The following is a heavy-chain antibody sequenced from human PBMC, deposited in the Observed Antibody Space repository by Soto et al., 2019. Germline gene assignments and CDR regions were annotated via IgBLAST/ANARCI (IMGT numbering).Heavy chain of an antibody. J-gene: IGHJ6*02. CDR3: ARNILAAAGYYYGMDV. D-gene: IGHD6-13*01. Sequence: ASVKVSCKAPGYTFTSYYMHWVRQAPGQGLEWMGIINPSGDSTSYAQKFQGRVTMTRDTSTSTVYMELSSLRSEDTAVYYCARNILAAAGYYYGMDVWGQGTTVTVSS. CDR2: INPSGDST. V-gene: IGHV1-46*01. CDR1: GYTFTSYY.